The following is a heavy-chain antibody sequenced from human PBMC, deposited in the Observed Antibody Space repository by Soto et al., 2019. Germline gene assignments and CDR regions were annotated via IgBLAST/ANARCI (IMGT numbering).Heavy chain of an antibody. V-gene: IGHV3-23*01. D-gene: IGHD3-22*01. CDR3: AKVDRSGPDYYHGMDV. J-gene: IGHJ6*02. Sequence: PGGSLRLSCAASGFTFSSYAMSWVRQAPGKGLEWVSAISGSGGSTYYADSVKGRFTISRDNSKNTLYLQMNSLRAEDTAVYYCAKVDRSGPDYYHGMDVWGQGTTVTVSS. CDR2: ISGSGGST. CDR1: GFTFSSYA.